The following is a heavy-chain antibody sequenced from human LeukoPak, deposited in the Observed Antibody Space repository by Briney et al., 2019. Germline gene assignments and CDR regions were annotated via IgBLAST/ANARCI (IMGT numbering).Heavy chain of an antibody. CDR2: INPNSGGT. V-gene: IGHV1-2*02. Sequence: ASVKVSCKASGYTFIGYYIHWVRQAPGQGLEWMGWINPNSGGTNYAQKFQGRVTMTRDTSISTAYMELNRLTSDDTAVYYCARATQWLVMWGDFDYWGQGTLVTVSS. J-gene: IGHJ4*02. D-gene: IGHD6-19*01. CDR1: GYTFIGYY. CDR3: ARATQWLVMWGDFDY.